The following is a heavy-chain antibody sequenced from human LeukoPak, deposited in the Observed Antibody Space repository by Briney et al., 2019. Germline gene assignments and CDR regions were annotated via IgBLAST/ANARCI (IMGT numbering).Heavy chain of an antibody. J-gene: IGHJ4*02. V-gene: IGHV3-30-3*01. Sequence: GGSLRLSCAASGFTFSSYAMHLVRQAPGKGLEWVAVISYDGSNKYYADSVKGRFTISRDNSKNTLYLQMNSLRAEDTAVYYCARVDRGDGYNFDYWGQGTLVTVSS. D-gene: IGHD5-24*01. CDR3: ARVDRGDGYNFDY. CDR1: GFTFSSYA. CDR2: ISYDGSNK.